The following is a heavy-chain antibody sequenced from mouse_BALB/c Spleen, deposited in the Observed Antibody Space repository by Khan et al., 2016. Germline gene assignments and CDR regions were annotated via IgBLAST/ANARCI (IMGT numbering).Heavy chain of an antibody. J-gene: IGHJ1*01. V-gene: IGHV9-3-1*01. Sequence: QIQLVQSGPELKKPGKTVKISCKASGYTFTHYGMNWVKQAPGKGLKWMGWINTYSGESTYADDFKGRFAFSLETSANTAYLQINKLKNEDSATYFCARDRYYNVSSRYFGVWGAGTTVTVSS. D-gene: IGHD1-1*01. CDR2: INTYSGES. CDR1: GYTFTHYG. CDR3: ARDRYYNVSSRYFGV.